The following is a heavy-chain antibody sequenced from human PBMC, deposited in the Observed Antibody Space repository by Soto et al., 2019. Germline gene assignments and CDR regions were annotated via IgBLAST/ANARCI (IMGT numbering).Heavy chain of an antibody. V-gene: IGHV4-59*01. CDR2: ISCSGTT. D-gene: IGHD3-16*01. Sequence: PSETLSLTCTVSRGSIINYFWTWIRQPPGMGLEWVGYISCSGTTNYNASLKSRVTISFDASAKQFSLRLRSVTAADTSVYYCARIRGFGEVSPYFDHWGQGAMVTVSS. CDR1: RGSIINYF. CDR3: ARIRGFGEVSPYFDH. J-gene: IGHJ4*02.